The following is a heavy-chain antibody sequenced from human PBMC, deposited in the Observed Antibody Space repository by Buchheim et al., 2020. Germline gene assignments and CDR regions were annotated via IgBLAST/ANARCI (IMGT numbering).Heavy chain of an antibody. CDR2: IYYSGST. Sequence: QVQLQESGPGLVKPSQTLSLTCTVSGGSISSGGYYWSWIRQHPGKGLEWIGYIYYSGSTYYNPSLKSRVTISVDTSKNKFSLKLSSVTAADTAVYYCARLYYDILTGYYRANWFDPWGQGTL. D-gene: IGHD3-9*01. CDR1: GGSISSGGYY. J-gene: IGHJ5*02. CDR3: ARLYYDILTGYYRANWFDP. V-gene: IGHV4-31*03.